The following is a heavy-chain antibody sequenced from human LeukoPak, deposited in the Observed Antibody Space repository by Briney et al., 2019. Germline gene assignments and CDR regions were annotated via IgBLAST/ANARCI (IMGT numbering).Heavy chain of an antibody. J-gene: IGHJ4*02. Sequence: GGSLRLSCAASGFTFSSYTMNWVRQAPGKGLEWVSSITSSSSYIYYADSVVGRFTISRDNANNSLYLQMNSLRAEDTAVYYCARRVVAVGFDYWGQGTLVTVSS. CDR2: ITSSSSYI. CDR1: GFTFSSYT. CDR3: ARRVVAVGFDY. D-gene: IGHD3-22*01. V-gene: IGHV3-21*01.